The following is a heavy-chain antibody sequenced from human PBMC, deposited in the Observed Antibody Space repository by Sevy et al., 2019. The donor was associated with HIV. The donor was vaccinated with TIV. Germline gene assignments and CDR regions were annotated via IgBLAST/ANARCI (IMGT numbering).Heavy chain of an antibody. CDR2: ISSYGNDK. J-gene: IGHJ4*02. CDR1: GFTFSSNG. Sequence: GGSLRLSCAASGFTFSSNGMHWVRQAPGKGLEWVAVISSYGNDKYYADSVKGRFTISRDNAQNTLYLEMNSLRPEDTAVYYCAKESGYTINRQPGDSWGQGTLVTVSS. D-gene: IGHD5-12*01. CDR3: AKESGYTINRQPGDS. V-gene: IGHV3-30*18.